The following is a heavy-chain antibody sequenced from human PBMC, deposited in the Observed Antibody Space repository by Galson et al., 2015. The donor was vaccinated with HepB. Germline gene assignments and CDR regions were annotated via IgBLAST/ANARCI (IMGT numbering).Heavy chain of an antibody. CDR1: GSSLSGSY. V-gene: IGHV4-59*01. J-gene: IGHJ6*02. CDR2: IYYSGST. D-gene: IGHD2-2*01. Sequence: SETLSLTCTVSGSSLSGSYWSWTRQPPGKGLEWIGYIYYSGSTNYNPSLKSRVTMSLDISKNRLSLKLSSVTAADTAVYYCARSGTSTSWLYYYYGMDVWGQGTTVTVSS. CDR3: ARSGTSTSWLYYYYGMDV.